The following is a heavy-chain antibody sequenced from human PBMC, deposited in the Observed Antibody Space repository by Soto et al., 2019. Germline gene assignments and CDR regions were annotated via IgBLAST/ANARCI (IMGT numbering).Heavy chain of an antibody. D-gene: IGHD1-26*01. CDR1: GFTFSSYG. J-gene: IGHJ4*02. CDR3: AKDAGGSSYFDY. CDR2: ISYDGSNE. V-gene: IGHV3-30*18. Sequence: QVQLVESGGGVVQPGRSLRLSCAASGFTFSSYGMHWVRQAPGKGLEWVAVISYDGSNEYYADSVKGRFTISRDNSKNTVYMQMNSLRAEDTAVYYCAKDAGGSSYFDYWGQGTLVTVSS.